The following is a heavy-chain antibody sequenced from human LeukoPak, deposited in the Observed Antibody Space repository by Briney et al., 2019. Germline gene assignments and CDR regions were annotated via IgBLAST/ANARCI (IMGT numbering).Heavy chain of an antibody. V-gene: IGHV4-38-2*02. Sequence: SETLSLTCTVSGGSITTYYWSWIRQPPGKGLEWIGSIYHSGSTYYNPSLKSRVTISVDTSKNQFSLKLSSVTAADTAVYYCARVYLGYYYDSSGRSYAFDIWGQGTMVTVSS. D-gene: IGHD3-22*01. CDR1: GGSITTYY. CDR3: ARVYLGYYYDSSGRSYAFDI. J-gene: IGHJ3*02. CDR2: IYHSGST.